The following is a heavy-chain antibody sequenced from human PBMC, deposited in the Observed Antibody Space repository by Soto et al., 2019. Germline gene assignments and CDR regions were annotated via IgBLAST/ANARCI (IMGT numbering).Heavy chain of an antibody. D-gene: IGHD6-13*01. CDR1: EGTFNSYA. V-gene: IGHV1-69*01. J-gene: IGHJ4*02. CDR3: ARGASRWYPYFFDS. CDR2: IIPYYNTL. Sequence: QAQVVQSGAEVRKPGSSVKLSCKASEGTFNSYAIAWVRQAPGQGLEWMGVIIPYYNTLNYAQKFQDRVTITADDSTNTVYMELSSLRSDETDVYFCARGASRWYPYFFDSWAQGTLVTVSS.